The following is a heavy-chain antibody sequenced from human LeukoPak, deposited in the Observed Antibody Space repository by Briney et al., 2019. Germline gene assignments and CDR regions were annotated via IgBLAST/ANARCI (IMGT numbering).Heavy chain of an antibody. V-gene: IGHV3-74*01. CDR3: ARGKVTYYYYSSGSPGDY. D-gene: IGHD3-22*01. Sequence: GGSLKLSCAASGFTFSSYWMHWVRQAPGKGLVWVSRINTDGSSTSYADSVKGRFTISRDNAKNTLYLQMNSLRAEDTAVYYCARGKVTYYYYSSGSPGDYWGQGTLVTVSS. CDR1: GFTFSSYW. J-gene: IGHJ4*02. CDR2: INTDGSST.